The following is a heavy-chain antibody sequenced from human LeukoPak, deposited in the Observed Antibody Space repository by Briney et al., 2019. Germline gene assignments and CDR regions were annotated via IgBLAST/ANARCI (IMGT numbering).Heavy chain of an antibody. CDR3: ARGGEGITALGGVYYYMDV. Sequence: RSGGSLRLSCAASGFTFSAYSMNWVRQAPGKGLEWVSYVSRSSTTIDYADSVKGRFTISRDNAKNSLYLQMNSLRAEDTAVYYCARGGEGITALGGVYYYMDVWGKGTTVTVSS. V-gene: IGHV3-48*04. CDR1: GFTFSAYS. CDR2: VSRSSTTI. D-gene: IGHD3-16*01. J-gene: IGHJ6*03.